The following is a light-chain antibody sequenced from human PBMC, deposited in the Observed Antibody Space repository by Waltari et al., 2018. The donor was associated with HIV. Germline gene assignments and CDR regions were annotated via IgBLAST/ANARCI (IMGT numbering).Light chain of an antibody. CDR2: DVT. CDR1: SSDVGAYNY. CDR3: ASHAGSKDV. Sequence: QSALTQPPSASGSPGQSVTISCTGTSSDVGAYNYVPWFQQHPGKAPKRMIYDVTKRPSAVPDRFSGSKSGNPASLTVSGLQAEDEADYYCASHAGSKDVFGGGTRLTVL. V-gene: IGLV2-8*01. J-gene: IGLJ2*01.